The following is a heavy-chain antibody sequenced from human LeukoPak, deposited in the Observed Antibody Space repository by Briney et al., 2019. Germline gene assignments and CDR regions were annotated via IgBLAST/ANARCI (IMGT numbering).Heavy chain of an antibody. CDR3: ARDPGYESWSPFWGGMDV. CDR1: GFTFSSSW. V-gene: IGHV3-74*01. Sequence: GGSLRLSCAASGFTFSSSWMHWVRQAPGEGLVWVSRITRDGSSTTYADSVKGRFTTSRDNAKNTLYLQMDSLRDDDTAVYYCARDPGYESWSPFWGGMDVWGNGTTVIVSS. D-gene: IGHD3-16*01. CDR2: ITRDGSST. J-gene: IGHJ6*04.